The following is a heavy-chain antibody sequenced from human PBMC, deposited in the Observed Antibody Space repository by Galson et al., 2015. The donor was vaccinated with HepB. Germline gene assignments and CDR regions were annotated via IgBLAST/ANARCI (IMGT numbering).Heavy chain of an antibody. CDR3: VRNLLWDGWNASDI. V-gene: IGHV3-23*01. CDR1: GFTFSSFA. J-gene: IGHJ3*02. D-gene: IGHD1-1*01. CDR2: ITSSGGST. Sequence: SLRLSCAAPGFTFSSFAMSWVRQAPGKGLEWVSTITSSGGSTYYADSVKGRFTISRDNSKSTLYLQLSSLRAEDTGVSYCVRNLLWDGWNASDIWGQGTTVTVSS.